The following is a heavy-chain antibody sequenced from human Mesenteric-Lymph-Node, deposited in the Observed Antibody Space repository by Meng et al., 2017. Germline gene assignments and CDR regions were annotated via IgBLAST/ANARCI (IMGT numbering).Heavy chain of an antibody. Sequence: QVQLQQWGAGLLKPSETLSLTCAVYGGSFSPYYWAWIRQTPEKGLEWIVEINHRGSTTYNPSLESRVTMSADTSKNQFSLRMTSVTAADAAVYFCARRGDSSGWFRYFDFWGQGTLVTVSS. CDR2: INHRGST. CDR3: ARRGDSSGWFRYFDF. D-gene: IGHD6-19*01. CDR1: GGSFSPYY. J-gene: IGHJ4*02. V-gene: IGHV4-34*01.